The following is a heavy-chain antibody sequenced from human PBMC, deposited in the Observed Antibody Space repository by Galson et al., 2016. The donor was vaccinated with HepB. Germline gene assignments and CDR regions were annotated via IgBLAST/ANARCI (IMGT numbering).Heavy chain of an antibody. D-gene: IGHD3-22*01. V-gene: IGHV3-21*01. J-gene: IGHJ3*02. Sequence: SLRLSCAASGFTFSSYGMNWVRQAPGKGLEWVSSISSSSSYIYYADSVKGRFTISRDNAKNSLYLQMNSLRAEDTAVYYCARATHTITYYYDSSGYKVDAFDIWGQGTMVTVSS. CDR3: ARATHTITYYYDSSGYKVDAFDI. CDR1: GFTFSSYG. CDR2: ISSSSSYI.